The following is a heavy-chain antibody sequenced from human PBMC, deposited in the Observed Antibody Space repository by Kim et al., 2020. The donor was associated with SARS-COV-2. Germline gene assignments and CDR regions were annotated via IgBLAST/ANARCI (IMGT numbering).Heavy chain of an antibody. Sequence: RFTISRDNSKNTLYLQMNSLRAEDTAVYSCAKGVPSFDILTGYYTGDYFDYWGQGTLVTVSS. J-gene: IGHJ4*02. V-gene: IGHV3-23*01. CDR3: AKGVPSFDILTGYYTGDYFDY. D-gene: IGHD3-9*01.